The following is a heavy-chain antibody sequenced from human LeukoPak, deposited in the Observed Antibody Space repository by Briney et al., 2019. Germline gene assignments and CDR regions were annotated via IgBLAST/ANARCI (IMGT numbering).Heavy chain of an antibody. D-gene: IGHD3-22*01. Sequence: GGSLRLSCAASGFTFSSYWMSWVRQAPGKGLEWVANIKQDGGEKYYVDSVKGRFTISRDNAKNSLYLQMNSLRAEDTAVYYCARLAADYYDSSGYYYPVRVYFDYWGQGTLVTVSS. CDR2: IKQDGGEK. CDR3: ARLAADYYDSSGYYYPVRVYFDY. J-gene: IGHJ4*02. V-gene: IGHV3-7*01. CDR1: GFTFSSYW.